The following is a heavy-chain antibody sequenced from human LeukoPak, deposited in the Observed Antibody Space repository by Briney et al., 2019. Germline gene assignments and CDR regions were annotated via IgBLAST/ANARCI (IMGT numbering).Heavy chain of an antibody. D-gene: IGHD3-16*02. Sequence: RGSLRLSCAASGFTFSSYSMNWVRQAPGKGLEWVSSISSSSSYIYYADSVKGRFTISRDNAKNSLYLQMNSLRAKDTAVYYCARGLYYDYVWGSYRSHWGQGTLVTVSS. CDR2: ISSSSSYI. CDR1: GFTFSSYS. CDR3: ARGLYYDYVWGSYRSH. J-gene: IGHJ4*02. V-gene: IGHV3-21*01.